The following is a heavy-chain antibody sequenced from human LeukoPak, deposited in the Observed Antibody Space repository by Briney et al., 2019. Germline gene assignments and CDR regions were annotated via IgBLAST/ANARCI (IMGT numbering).Heavy chain of an antibody. D-gene: IGHD1-1*01. V-gene: IGHV3-33*01. CDR2: IWYDGSNK. Sequence: GGSLRLSCAASGFNFNSYGMHWVRQAPGKGLEWVTAIWYDGSNKYYADSVKGRFTISRDNSKNTVYLQMNSLRAEDTAVYYCARDQGQLGSFDYWGQGTLVTVSS. CDR3: ARDQGQLGSFDY. J-gene: IGHJ4*02. CDR1: GFNFNSYG.